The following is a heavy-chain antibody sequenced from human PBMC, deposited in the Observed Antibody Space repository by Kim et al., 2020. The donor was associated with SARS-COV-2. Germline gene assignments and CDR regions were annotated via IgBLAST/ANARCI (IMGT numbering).Heavy chain of an antibody. CDR3: ARDRVIAARRNYYYGMDV. J-gene: IGHJ6*02. CDR1: GGSISSYY. V-gene: IGHV4-59*13. CDR2: IYYSGST. Sequence: SETLSHTCTVSGGSISSYYWSWIRQPPGKGLEWIGYIYYSGSTNYNPSLKSRVTISVDTSKNQFSLKLSSVTAADTAVYYCARDRVIAARRNYYYGMDVWGQGTTVTVSS. D-gene: IGHD6-6*01.